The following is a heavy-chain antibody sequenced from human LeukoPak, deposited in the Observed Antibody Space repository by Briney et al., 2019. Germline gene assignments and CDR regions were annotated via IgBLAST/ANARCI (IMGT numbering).Heavy chain of an antibody. CDR2: ISGSSSYI. Sequence: GGSLRLSCAASGFTFSSYSMNWVRQAPGKGLEWVSSISGSSSYIYYADSVKGRFTISRDNAKNSLYLQMNSLRAEDTAVYYCARARKGRSWMQLWLAYLDYWGQGTLVTVSS. D-gene: IGHD5-18*01. CDR1: GFTFSSYS. V-gene: IGHV3-21*01. J-gene: IGHJ4*02. CDR3: ARARKGRSWMQLWLAYLDY.